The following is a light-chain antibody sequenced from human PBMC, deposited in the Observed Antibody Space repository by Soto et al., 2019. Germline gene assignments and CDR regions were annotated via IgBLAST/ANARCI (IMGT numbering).Light chain of an antibody. Sequence: PSPATLSVYPGERVALXCRSSQSVFSSLAWYRQKPGQTPRLLIYDASSRATGIPDRISGSGSGTDFTLTISRLEPEDFAVYYCQQYGRAPFPFGPVSKAAI. V-gene: IGKV3-20*01. CDR3: QQYGRAPFP. J-gene: IGKJ3*01. CDR2: DAS. CDR1: QSVFSS.